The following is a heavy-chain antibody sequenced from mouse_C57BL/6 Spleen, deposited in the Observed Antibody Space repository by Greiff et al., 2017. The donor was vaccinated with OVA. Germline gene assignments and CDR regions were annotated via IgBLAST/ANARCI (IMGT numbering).Heavy chain of an antibody. V-gene: IGHV1-50*01. D-gene: IGHD1-1*01. CDR2: IDPSDSYT. CDR1: GYTFTSYW. J-gene: IGHJ3*01. CDR3: ARWDTGAY. Sequence: QVHVKQPGAELVKPGASVKLSCKASGYTFTSYWMQWVKQRPGQGLEWIGEIDPSDSYTNYNQKFKGKATLTVDTSSSTAYMQLSSLTSEDSAVYYCARWDTGAYWGQGTLVTVSA.